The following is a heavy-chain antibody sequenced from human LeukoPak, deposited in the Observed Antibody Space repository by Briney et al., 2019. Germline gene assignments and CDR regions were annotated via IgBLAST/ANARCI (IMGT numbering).Heavy chain of an antibody. CDR1: GFTFSSYS. V-gene: IGHV3-21*01. CDR2: ISSSSSYI. D-gene: IGHD3-10*01. CDR3: ARDKGSGSYSDLFDY. Sequence: PGGSLRLSCAASGFTFSSYSMNWVRQAPGKGLEGVSSISSSSSYIYYADSVKGPFTISRDNAKNSLYLQINSLRAEHMAVYYCARDKGSGSYSDLFDYWGQGTLVTVSS. J-gene: IGHJ4*02.